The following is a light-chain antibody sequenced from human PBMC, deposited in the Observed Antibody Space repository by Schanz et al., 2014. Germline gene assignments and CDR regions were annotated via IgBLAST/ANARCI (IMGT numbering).Light chain of an antibody. J-gene: IGLJ2*01. CDR2: DVS. CDR3: SSYAGSNNLVV. CDR1: SSDVGGYNY. V-gene: IGLV2-14*03. Sequence: QSALTQPASVSGSPGQSITISCTGTSSDVGGYNYVSWYQHHPGKAPKVIIYDVSDRPSGVSNRFSGSKSGNTASLTVSGLQAEDEADYYCSSYAGSNNLVVFGGGTKLTVL.